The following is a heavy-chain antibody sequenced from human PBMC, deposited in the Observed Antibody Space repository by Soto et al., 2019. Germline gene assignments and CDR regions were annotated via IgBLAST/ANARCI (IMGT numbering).Heavy chain of an antibody. CDR3: AKDLPNVFYDNRRWFDP. V-gene: IGHV3-23*01. D-gene: IGHD3-10*01. J-gene: IGHJ5*02. Sequence: PGGSLRLSCAASGFTFSSYAMSWVRQAPGKGLEWVSAISGSGGSTYYADSVKGRFTISRDNSKNTLYLQMNSLRAEDTAVYYCAKDLPNVFYDNRRWFDPWGQGTLVTVSS. CDR1: GFTFSSYA. CDR2: ISGSGGST.